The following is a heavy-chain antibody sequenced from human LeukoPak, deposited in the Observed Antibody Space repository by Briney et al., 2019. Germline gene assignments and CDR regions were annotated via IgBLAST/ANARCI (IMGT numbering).Heavy chain of an antibody. CDR1: GYTFTSYY. V-gene: IGHV1-46*01. Sequence: RASVKVSCKASGYTFTSYYMHWVRQAPGQGLEWMGIINPSGGSTSYAQKFQGRVTMTRDTSTSTVCMELSSLRSEDTAVYYCARVGWLPHWYFDLWGRGTLVTVSS. CDR3: ARVGWLPHWYFDL. J-gene: IGHJ2*01. CDR2: INPSGGST. D-gene: IGHD5-24*01.